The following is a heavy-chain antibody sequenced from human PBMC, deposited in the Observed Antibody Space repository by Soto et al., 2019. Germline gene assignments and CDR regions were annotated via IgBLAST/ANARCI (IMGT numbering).Heavy chain of an antibody. CDR3: ARGSSSYYDYGMDV. D-gene: IGHD6-6*01. CDR1: GDSISRGGYS. Sequence: SETLSLTCAVSGDSISRGGYSWTWIRQPPGKALEWIGNIYDSGSTSYNPSLKSRVTMSVDTSKNQFSLRLTSVTAADTAVYFCARGSSSYYDYGMDVWGQGTTVT. CDR2: IYDSGST. V-gene: IGHV4-30-2*01. J-gene: IGHJ6*02.